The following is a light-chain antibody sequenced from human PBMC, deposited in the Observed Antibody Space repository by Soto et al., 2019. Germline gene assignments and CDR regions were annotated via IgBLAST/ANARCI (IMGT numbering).Light chain of an antibody. CDR1: QSISSW. Sequence: DIQMTQPPSTLSASVGDRVTITCRASQSISSWLAWYQQKPGKAPKLLIYKASSLESGVTSRFSGSGSGTEFTLTISSLQPDDFATYYCQQYNSYPWTFGQGTKVEIK. J-gene: IGKJ1*01. CDR2: KAS. CDR3: QQYNSYPWT. V-gene: IGKV1-5*03.